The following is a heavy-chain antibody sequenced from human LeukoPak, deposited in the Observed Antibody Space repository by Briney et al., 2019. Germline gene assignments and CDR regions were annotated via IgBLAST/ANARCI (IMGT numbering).Heavy chain of an antibody. Sequence: GGSLRLSCTASGFTFGDYAMSWVRQAPGKGLEWVGFIRSKAYGGTTEYAASVKGRFTISRDDSKSIAYLQMNSLKTEDTAVYYCTRDGPSPYSSSSDYWGQGTLVTVSS. J-gene: IGHJ4*02. V-gene: IGHV3-49*04. CDR3: TRDGPSPYSSSSDY. D-gene: IGHD6-6*01. CDR2: IRSKAYGGTT. CDR1: GFTFGDYA.